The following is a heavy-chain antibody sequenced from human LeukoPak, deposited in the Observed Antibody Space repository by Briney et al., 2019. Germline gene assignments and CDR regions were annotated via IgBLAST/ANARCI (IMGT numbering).Heavy chain of an antibody. Sequence: SETLSLTCAVYGGSFSGYYWSWIRQPPGKGLEWIGEINHSGSTNYNPSLKSRVTISVDTSKNQFSLKLSSVTAADTAVYYCARFGFARHYYYGMDVWGQGTTVTVSS. J-gene: IGHJ6*02. CDR2: INHSGST. D-gene: IGHD3-10*01. CDR1: GGSFSGYY. CDR3: ARFGFARHYYYGMDV. V-gene: IGHV4-34*01.